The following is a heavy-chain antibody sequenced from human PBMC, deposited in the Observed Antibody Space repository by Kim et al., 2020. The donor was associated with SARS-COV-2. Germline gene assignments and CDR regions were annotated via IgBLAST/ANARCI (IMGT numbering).Heavy chain of an antibody. Sequence: GGSLRLSCAASGFTFSSFGMSWVRQAPGKGLEWVSAISGSSVDTNYADSVEGRFTISRDNSKNTLFLQMNSLRADDTAVYFCAKRTGTVAGRSQFYFDSWGQGTLVTVSS. CDR3: AKRTGTVAGRSQFYFDS. J-gene: IGHJ4*02. D-gene: IGHD6-13*01. CDR2: ISGSSVDT. V-gene: IGHV3-23*01. CDR1: GFTFSSFG.